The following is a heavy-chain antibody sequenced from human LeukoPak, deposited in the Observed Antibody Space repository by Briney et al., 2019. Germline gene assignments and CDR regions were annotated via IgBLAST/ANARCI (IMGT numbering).Heavy chain of an antibody. V-gene: IGHV3-23*01. CDR3: AKRGTVVYGDYVGVGAFDI. J-gene: IGHJ3*02. CDR2: ISGSGGTP. Sequence: GGSLRLSCAASGFTFSSYAISWVPQAPRKGLEWVSAISGSGGTPYYADSAKVRFPISRDNTKNTLYLQMNSLGAEGTAVYYGAKRGTVVYGDYVGVGAFDIWGQGTMVTVSS. D-gene: IGHD4-17*01. CDR1: GFTFSSYA.